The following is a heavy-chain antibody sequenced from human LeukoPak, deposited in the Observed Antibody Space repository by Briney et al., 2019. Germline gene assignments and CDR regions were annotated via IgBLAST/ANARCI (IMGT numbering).Heavy chain of an antibody. D-gene: IGHD4-17*01. Sequence: GGSLRLSCAASGFSFSRFSMNWVRQAPGKGLEWVSYISGGSSFTDYADSVKGRLTISRDNSKNTLYLQMNSLRAEDTAVYYCARVVDHDYGDYYLDYWGQGTLVTVSS. J-gene: IGHJ4*02. V-gene: IGHV3-21*04. CDR2: ISGGSSFT. CDR3: ARVVDHDYGDYYLDY. CDR1: GFSFSRFS.